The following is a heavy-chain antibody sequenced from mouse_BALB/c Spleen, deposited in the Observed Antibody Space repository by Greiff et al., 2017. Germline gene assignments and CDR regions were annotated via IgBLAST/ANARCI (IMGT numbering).Heavy chain of an antibody. J-gene: IGHJ3*01. CDR2: ISYDGSN. Sequence: DVQLQESGPGLVKPSQSLSLTCSVTGYSITSGYYWYWIRQFPGNKLEWMGYISYDGSNNYNPSLKNRISITRDTSKNQFFLKLNSVTTEDTATYYCARDGDGNYAWFAYWGQGTLVTVSA. CDR1: GYSITSGYY. D-gene: IGHD2-1*01. V-gene: IGHV3-6*02. CDR3: ARDGDGNYAWFAY.